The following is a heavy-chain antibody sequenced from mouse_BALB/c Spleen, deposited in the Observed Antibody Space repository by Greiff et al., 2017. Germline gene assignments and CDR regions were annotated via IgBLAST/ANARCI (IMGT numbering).Heavy chain of an antibody. Sequence: QVQLKESGPGLVQPSQSLSITCTVSGFSLTSYGVHWVRQSPGKGLEWLGVIWSGGSTDYNAAFIYRLSISKDNSKSQVFFKMNSLQANDTAIYYCARGDYRAMDYWGQGTSVTVSS. CDR3: ARGDYRAMDY. CDR2: IWSGGST. V-gene: IGHV2-2*02. CDR1: GFSLTSYG. J-gene: IGHJ4*01.